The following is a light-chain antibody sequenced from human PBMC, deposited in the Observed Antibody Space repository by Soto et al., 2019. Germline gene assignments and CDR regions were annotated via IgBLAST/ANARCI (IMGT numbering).Light chain of an antibody. CDR1: RDITNW. CDR3: QQGTTFPLT. CDR2: PAS. V-gene: IGKV1-12*01. Sequence: DIQMTQSPSSVSASVGDRVTITCRASRDITNWLAWYQQKPGKAPKILLFPASNLQSGVPSRFSGSGSGTDFSLTISSLQAEDGASYYCQQGTTFPLTFGGGTRVDLK. J-gene: IGKJ4*01.